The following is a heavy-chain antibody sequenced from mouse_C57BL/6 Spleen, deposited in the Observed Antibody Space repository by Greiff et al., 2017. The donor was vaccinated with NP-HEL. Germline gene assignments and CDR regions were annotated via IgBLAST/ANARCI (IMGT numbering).Heavy chain of an antibody. J-gene: IGHJ1*03. V-gene: IGHV1-47*01. D-gene: IGHD1-1*01. CDR1: GYTFTTYP. CDR2: FHPYNDDT. Sequence: QVQLKQSGAELVKPGASVKMSCKASGYTFTTYPIEWMKQNHGKSLEWIGNFHPYNDDTKYNEKFKGKATLTVEKSSSTVYLELSRLTSDDSAVYYCARNHYYGSSYGYFDVWGTGTTVTVSS. CDR3: ARNHYYGSSYGYFDV.